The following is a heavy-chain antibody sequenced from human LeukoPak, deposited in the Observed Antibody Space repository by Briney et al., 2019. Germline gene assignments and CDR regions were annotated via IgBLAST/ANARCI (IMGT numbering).Heavy chain of an antibody. CDR3: ARTGYYFDRPAHYRFDY. Sequence: ASVQFSCKSPGYTFTNYGATWVRQAPGQGLEWMGWISAYTGNTNYAQKLQGRVTMTTDTSTSTAYMELRSLRSDDTAVYYCARTGYYFDRPAHYRFDYWGQEPLVTVSS. CDR2: ISAYTGNT. V-gene: IGHV1-18*01. J-gene: IGHJ4*02. D-gene: IGHD3-9*01. CDR1: GYTFTNYG.